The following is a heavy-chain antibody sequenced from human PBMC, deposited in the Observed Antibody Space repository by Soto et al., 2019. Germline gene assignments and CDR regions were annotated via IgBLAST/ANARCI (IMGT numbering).Heavy chain of an antibody. CDR1: GDTFSNYV. V-gene: IGHV1-69*12. D-gene: IGHD6-13*01. Sequence: QVQLVQSGAEVKKPGSSVKVACKVSGDTFSNYVINWVRQAPGQGLEWMSAIVPIFRTANYAQKFQGRVTITADEFTITAYMELSGLRSDDTATYYCARETSAPGTFREDASDIWGQGTLVTVSS. CDR3: ARETSAPGTFREDASDI. CDR2: IVPIFRTA. J-gene: IGHJ3*02.